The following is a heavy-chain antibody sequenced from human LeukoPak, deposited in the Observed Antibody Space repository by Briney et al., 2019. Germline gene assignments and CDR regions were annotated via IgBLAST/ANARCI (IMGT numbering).Heavy chain of an antibody. CDR1: GYTFTSYA. D-gene: IGHD3-3*01. Sequence: ASVEVSCKASGYTFTSYAMHWVRQAPGQRLEWMGWINAGNGNTKYSQKFQGRVTITRDTSARTAYMELSSLRSEDTAVYYCARGPYDFWSGYYTHPSGYWGQGTLVTVSS. CDR3: ARGPYDFWSGYYTHPSGY. J-gene: IGHJ4*02. CDR2: INAGNGNT. V-gene: IGHV1-3*01.